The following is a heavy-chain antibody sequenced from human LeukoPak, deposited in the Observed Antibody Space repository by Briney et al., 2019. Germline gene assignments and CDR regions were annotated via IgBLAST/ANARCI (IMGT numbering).Heavy chain of an antibody. CDR1: GGTFSSYA. Sequence: ASVKVSCKASGGTFSSYAISWVRQAPGQGLEWMGWINTNTGNPTYAQGFTGRFVFSLDTSVSTAYLQISSLKADDTAMYYCARGDYETHGYQTRWGLGTLVTVSS. CDR2: INTNTGNP. J-gene: IGHJ4*02. D-gene: IGHD3-22*01. V-gene: IGHV7-4-1*02. CDR3: ARGDYETHGYQTR.